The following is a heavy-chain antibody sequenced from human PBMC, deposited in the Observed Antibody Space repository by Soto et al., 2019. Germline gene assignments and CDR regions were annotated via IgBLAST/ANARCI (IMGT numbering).Heavy chain of an antibody. V-gene: IGHV1-18*01. CDR3: AWVTGPTFGRLGY. CDR2: ISAYNGNT. D-gene: IGHD3-16*01. CDR1: GYTFTSYG. J-gene: IGHJ4*02. Sequence: QVQLVQSGAEVKKPGASVKVSCKASGYTFTSYGISWVRQAPGQGLEWMGWISAYNGNTHYAQKIQGRVTMTTDSSTRTGYMELSSLSSDDPAVYYWAWVTGPTFGRLGYWGQGTLVTVSS.